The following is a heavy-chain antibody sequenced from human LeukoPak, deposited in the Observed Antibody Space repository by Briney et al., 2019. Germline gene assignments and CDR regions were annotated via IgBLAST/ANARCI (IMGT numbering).Heavy chain of an antibody. CDR3: SWMSYFDGSGPTFDY. V-gene: IGHV3-53*01. CDR2: VYTGGNT. Sequence: GGSLRLSCAASGFTVSSNFMSWVRQAPGRGLEWVSVVYTGGNTYYSDSVRGRFTISRDSSKNTLYLQMNSLRAEDTAIYYCSWMSYFDGSGPTFDYWGQGTLVAVSS. J-gene: IGHJ4*02. CDR1: GFTVSSNF. D-gene: IGHD3-10*01.